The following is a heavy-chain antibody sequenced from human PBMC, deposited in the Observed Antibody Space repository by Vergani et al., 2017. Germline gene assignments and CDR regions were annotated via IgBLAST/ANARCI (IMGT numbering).Heavy chain of an antibody. CDR2: IHNRGKT. J-gene: IGHJ3*02. Sequence: QVRLEESGPGLVQTSETLALTRSVSGYSIGSGFYWAWIRQSPGEGRQWLTSIHNRGKTYHNPSLKSRVSFSLDTSKHRFSLNLTLVTATDTAVYYCLRXLHTSYSLGAFDIWGQGIKVTVSS. D-gene: IGHD5-12*01. V-gene: IGHV4-38-2*02. CDR1: GYSIGSGFY. CDR3: LRXLHTSYSLGAFDI.